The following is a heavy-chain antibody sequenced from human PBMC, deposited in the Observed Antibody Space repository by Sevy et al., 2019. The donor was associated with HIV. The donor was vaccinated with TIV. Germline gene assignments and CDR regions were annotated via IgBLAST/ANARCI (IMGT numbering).Heavy chain of an antibody. Sequence: GGSLRLSCAASGFTFSNAWMSWVRQAPGKGLEWVGRIKSKTDGGTTDYAAPVKGRFTISRDDSKNTRYLQMNSLKTEDTAVYYCTTENTYYDFWSGYSRFDYWGQGTLVTVSS. V-gene: IGHV3-15*01. CDR2: IKSKTDGGTT. J-gene: IGHJ4*02. D-gene: IGHD3-3*01. CDR3: TTENTYYDFWSGYSRFDY. CDR1: GFTFSNAW.